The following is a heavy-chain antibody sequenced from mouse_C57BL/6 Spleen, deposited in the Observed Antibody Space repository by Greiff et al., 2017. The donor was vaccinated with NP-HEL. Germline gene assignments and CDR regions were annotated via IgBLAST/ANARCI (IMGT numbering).Heavy chain of an antibody. CDR2: INPSNGGT. CDR1: GYTFTSYW. V-gene: IGHV1-53*01. CDR3: ARLGIYYYGSSPFDY. Sequence: QVQLQQPGTELVKPGASVKLSCKASGYTFTSYWMHWVKQRPGQGLEWIGNINPSNGGTNYNEKFKSKATLTVDKSSSTAYMQLSSLTSEDSAVYYCARLGIYYYGSSPFDYWGQGTTLTVSS. J-gene: IGHJ2*01. D-gene: IGHD1-1*01.